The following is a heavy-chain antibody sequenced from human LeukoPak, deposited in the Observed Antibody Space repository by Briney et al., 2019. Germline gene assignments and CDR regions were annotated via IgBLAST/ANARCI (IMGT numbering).Heavy chain of an antibody. CDR1: GFTFSGYA. J-gene: IGHJ4*02. CDR2: ITNNGGTT. V-gene: IGHV3-64*01. D-gene: IGHD4-17*01. CDR3: AKDSEYHGDYSPLDY. Sequence: PGGSLRLSCAASGFTFSGYAMHWVRQAPGKGLEYVSAITNNGGTTYYANSVKGRFTISRDNAKNSLYLQMNSLRAEDTALYYCAKDSEYHGDYSPLDYWGQGTLVTVSS.